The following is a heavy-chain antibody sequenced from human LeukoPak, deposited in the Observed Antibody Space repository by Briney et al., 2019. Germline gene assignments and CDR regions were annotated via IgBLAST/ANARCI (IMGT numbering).Heavy chain of an antibody. J-gene: IGHJ3*02. CDR2: IYPGDSST. CDR3: TRRSGYCSSGTCYSDDAFDI. Sequence: GEALKISCKASGYSFTTYWGGWVRQMPGKGLELIGIIYPGDSSTRYSPSFQGQVTISADKSISTAYLQWNSLKASDTAMYYCTRRSGYCSSGTCYSDDAFDIWGQGTMVTVSS. V-gene: IGHV5-51*01. D-gene: IGHD2-2*01. CDR1: GYSFTTYW.